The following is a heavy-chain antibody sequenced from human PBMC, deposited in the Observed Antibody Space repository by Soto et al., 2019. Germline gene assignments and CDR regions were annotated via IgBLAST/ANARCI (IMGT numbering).Heavy chain of an antibody. J-gene: IGHJ6*02. D-gene: IGHD5-18*01. CDR2: IGTAGDT. CDR1: GFTFGSYD. Sequence: EEQLVESGGGLVQPGGSLRLSCAASGFTFGSYDMHWVRQATGKGQEWVSVIGTAGDTYNPGSVKGRFTISRENAKNSFYLQMNSLRAEDTAVYYCARAAGYSYGSYYYYYGMDVWGQGTTVTVSS. CDR3: ARAAGYSYGSYYYYYGMDV. V-gene: IGHV3-13*01.